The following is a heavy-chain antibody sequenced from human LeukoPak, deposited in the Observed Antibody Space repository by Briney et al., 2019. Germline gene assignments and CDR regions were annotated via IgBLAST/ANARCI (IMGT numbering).Heavy chain of an antibody. V-gene: IGHV3-53*01. CDR1: GFTVSSNY. CDR2: IYSGGST. J-gene: IGHJ4*02. Sequence: GRSLGLSCAASGFTVSSNYMSWVRQAPGKGLEWVSVIYSGGSTYYADSVKGRFTISRDNSKNTLYLQMNSLRAEDTAVYYCARDFWVHDSSDWGQGTLVTVSS. CDR3: ARDFWVHDSSD. D-gene: IGHD3-22*01.